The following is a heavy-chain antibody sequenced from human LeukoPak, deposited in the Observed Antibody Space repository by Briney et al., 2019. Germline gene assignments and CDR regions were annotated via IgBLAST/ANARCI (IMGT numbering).Heavy chain of an antibody. J-gene: IGHJ4*02. CDR2: INTDGRTT. V-gene: IGHV3-74*01. Sequence: GGSLRLSCAASGFSFSSYWMNWVRQAPGKGLVWVAHINTDGRTTTYADSVKGRFTISRDNSKNTLYLQMNSLRAEDTAVYYCARLSARAFDYWGQGTLVTVSS. CDR3: ARLSARAFDY. CDR1: GFSFSSYW.